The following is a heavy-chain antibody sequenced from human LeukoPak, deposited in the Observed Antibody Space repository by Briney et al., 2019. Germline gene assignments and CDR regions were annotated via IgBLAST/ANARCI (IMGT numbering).Heavy chain of an antibody. V-gene: IGHV1-2*02. CDR3: ARDKRTAMVLPDY. CDR2: INPNSGGT. Sequence: ASVKVSCKASGYSFTGYYMHWVRQAPGQGLEWMGWINPNSGGTNYAQKFQGRVTMTRDTSISTAYMELSRLRSDDTAVYYCARDKRTAMVLPDYWGQGTLVTVSS. CDR1: GYSFTGYY. D-gene: IGHD5-18*01. J-gene: IGHJ4*02.